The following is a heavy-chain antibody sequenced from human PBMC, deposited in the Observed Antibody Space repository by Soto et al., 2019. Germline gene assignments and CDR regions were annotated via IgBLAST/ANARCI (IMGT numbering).Heavy chain of an antibody. D-gene: IGHD1-1*01. V-gene: IGHV4-59*08. CDR1: GGSISSYY. J-gene: IGHJ4*02. CDR3: ARTTTSSAYYFDY. Sequence: PSETLSLTCTVSGGSISSYYWSWIRQPPGKGLEWIGYIYYSGSTNYNPSLKSRVTISVDTSKNQFSLKLSSVTAADTAVYYCARTTTSSAYYFDYWGQGTLVTVS. CDR2: IYYSGST.